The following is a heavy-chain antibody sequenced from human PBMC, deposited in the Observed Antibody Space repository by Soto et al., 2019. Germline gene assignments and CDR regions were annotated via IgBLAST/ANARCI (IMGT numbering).Heavy chain of an antibody. CDR1: GFTFDDYA. Sequence: GGSLRLSCAASGFTFDDYAMHWVRQAPGKGLEWVSGISWNSGSIGYADSVKGRFTISRDNAKNSLYLQMNSLRAEDTALYYCAKARYYSSSSGDAFDIWGQGTMVTVSS. CDR3: AKARYYSSSSGDAFDI. V-gene: IGHV3-9*01. J-gene: IGHJ3*02. D-gene: IGHD6-6*01. CDR2: ISWNSGSI.